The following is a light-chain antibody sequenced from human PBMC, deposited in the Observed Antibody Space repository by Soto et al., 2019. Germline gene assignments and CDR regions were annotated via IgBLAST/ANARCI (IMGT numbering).Light chain of an antibody. Sequence: DIQMTQSPSSLSAFVGDRVTITCRASLAISNYLAWYQQKPGKVPKLLIYGASTLQSGVPSRFAGSGSGTEFSLPITSLQPEDAATYYYQRSNTVPWTFGQGTKVEIK. CDR1: LAISNY. CDR3: QRSNTVPWT. V-gene: IGKV1-27*01. CDR2: GAS. J-gene: IGKJ1*01.